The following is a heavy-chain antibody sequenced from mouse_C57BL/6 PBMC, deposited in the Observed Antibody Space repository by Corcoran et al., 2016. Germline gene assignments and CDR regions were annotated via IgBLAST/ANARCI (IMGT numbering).Heavy chain of an antibody. D-gene: IGHD1-1*01. CDR1: GYTFTTYG. CDR2: INTYSGVP. Sequence: QIQLVQSGPELKKPGETVKISCKASGYTFTTYGMSWVKQAPGKGLKWMGWINTYSGVPTYADDFKGRFAFSLETSASTAYLQINNLKNEDTATYFCARGAHYGSSRDAMDYWGQGTSVTVSS. J-gene: IGHJ4*01. CDR3: ARGAHYGSSRDAMDY. V-gene: IGHV9-3*01.